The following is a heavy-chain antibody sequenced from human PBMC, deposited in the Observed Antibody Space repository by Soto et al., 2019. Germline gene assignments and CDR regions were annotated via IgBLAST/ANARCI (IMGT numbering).Heavy chain of an antibody. Sequence: QVQLVQSGAEVKKPGSSVKVSCKASGGTFSSYAISWVRQAPGQGLEWVGGIIPIFGTANYAQKFQGRVTSSADETTRTGHRELRRLRSDDTCVYYCARESRCCSVGSGCFIPGIDCWGQGTLFTVSS. V-gene: IGHV1-69*12. CDR3: ARESRCCSVGSGCFIPGIDC. CDR1: GGTFSSYA. D-gene: IGHD2-15*01. J-gene: IGHJ4*02. CDR2: IIPIFGTA.